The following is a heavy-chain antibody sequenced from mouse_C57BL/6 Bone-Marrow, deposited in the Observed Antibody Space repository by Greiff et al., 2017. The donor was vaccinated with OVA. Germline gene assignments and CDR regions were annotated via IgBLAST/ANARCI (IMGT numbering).Heavy chain of an antibody. V-gene: IGHV1-55*01. D-gene: IGHD1-1*01. J-gene: IGHJ4*01. CDR2: IYPGSGRT. CDR3: ARSGITTVEGDFAMDY. Sequence: QVQLQQPGAELVKPGASVKMSCKASGYTFTSYWITWVKQRPGQGLEWIGDIYPGSGRTNYNEKFKSKATLTVDTSSSIAYMQLSSLTSEDSAVYYCARSGITTVEGDFAMDYWGQGTSVTVSS. CDR1: GYTFTSYW.